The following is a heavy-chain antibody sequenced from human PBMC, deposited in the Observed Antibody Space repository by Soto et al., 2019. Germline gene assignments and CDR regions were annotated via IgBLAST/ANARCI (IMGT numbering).Heavy chain of an antibody. D-gene: IGHD3-16*02. CDR2: ISYDGSNK. J-gene: IGHJ5*02. CDR1: GFTFSSYA. Sequence: GGSLRLSCAASGFTFSSYAMHWVRQAPGKGLEWVAVISYDGSNKYYADSVKGRFTISRDNSKNTLYLQMNSLRAEDTAVYYCAREAGFGDYDYVWGSYRYTSNWFDPWGQGTLVTVSS. CDR3: AREAGFGDYDYVWGSYRYTSNWFDP. V-gene: IGHV3-30-3*01.